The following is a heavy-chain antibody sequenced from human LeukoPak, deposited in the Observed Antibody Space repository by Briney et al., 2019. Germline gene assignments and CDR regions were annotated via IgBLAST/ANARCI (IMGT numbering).Heavy chain of an antibody. CDR3: VRDVSRRIGMDV. CDR2: ISPVSSYT. Sequence: GGSLRLSCLASGFSFNSYTMNWVREAPGKGLEWVSTISPVSSYTWYAESVKGRFTISRDNPKSSLYLQMDSLRAEDTAVYYCVRDVSRRIGMDVWGQGTTVTVSS. J-gene: IGHJ6*02. D-gene: IGHD2/OR15-2a*01. CDR1: GFSFNSYT. V-gene: IGHV3-21*01.